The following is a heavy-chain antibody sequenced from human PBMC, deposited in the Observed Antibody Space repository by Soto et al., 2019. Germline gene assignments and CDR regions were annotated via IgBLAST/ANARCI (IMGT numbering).Heavy chain of an antibody. V-gene: IGHV1-18*01. Sequence: QVQLVQSGAEVKQPGASVKVSCMASGYTFTTYAITWVRQGPGQGLEWMGWVSVYTGNTKYAQMLQDRVTMTTDTSTSTAYMELRSLRSDDTAVYYCARVHYHISGYYSEIFDYWGQGTLVTVSS. CDR3: ARVHYHISGYYSEIFDY. CDR1: GYTFTTYA. J-gene: IGHJ4*02. CDR2: VSVYTGNT. D-gene: IGHD3-22*01.